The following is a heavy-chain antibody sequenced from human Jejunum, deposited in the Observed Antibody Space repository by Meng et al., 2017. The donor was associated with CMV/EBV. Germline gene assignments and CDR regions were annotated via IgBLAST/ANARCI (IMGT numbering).Heavy chain of an antibody. CDR1: GDSTSNYY. D-gene: IGHD5/OR15-5a*01. CDR3: AKGQSTDLGYYYDIDV. Sequence: QLTLKESGPGLLKPFETVSLMCTVSGDSTSNYYWNWIRQPAGKVLEWVGRIYSGGSTNYNPSLKGRVTMSVDTSKNHISLRLTSVTAADTAMYFCAKGQSTDLGYYYDIDVWGHGTLVTVSS. V-gene: IGHV4-4*07. J-gene: IGHJ6*02. CDR2: IYSGGST.